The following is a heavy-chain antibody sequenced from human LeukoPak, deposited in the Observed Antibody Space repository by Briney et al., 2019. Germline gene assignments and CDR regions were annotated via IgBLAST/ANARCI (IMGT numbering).Heavy chain of an antibody. J-gene: IGHJ3*02. CDR2: IYYSGST. Sequence: SETLSLTCTVSGGSISSYYWSWIRQPPGKGLEWIGYIYYSGSTNYNPSLKSRVTISVDTSKNQFSLKLSSVTAADTAVYYCAREFLDFWSGYPLAFDIWGQGTMVTVSS. CDR1: GGSISSYY. CDR3: AREFLDFWSGYPLAFDI. D-gene: IGHD3-3*01. V-gene: IGHV4-59*01.